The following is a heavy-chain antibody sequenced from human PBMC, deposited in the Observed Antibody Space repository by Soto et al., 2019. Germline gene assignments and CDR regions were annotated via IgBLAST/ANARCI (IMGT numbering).Heavy chain of an antibody. J-gene: IGHJ4*01. D-gene: IGHD4-17*01. CDR1: GGSFNDYF. CDR2: IIHPGRT. CDR3: ARGWEKGKDYGDYFDX. Sequence: QVQLQQWGAGLLKPSETLSLTCAVYGGSFNDYFWSWIRQPPGKGLEWIGEIIHPGRTNYNPSLKSRVGMSLDTSKTQFSLNXTSXXXXXXXXXYCARGWEKGKDYGDYFDXWX. V-gene: IGHV4-34*12.